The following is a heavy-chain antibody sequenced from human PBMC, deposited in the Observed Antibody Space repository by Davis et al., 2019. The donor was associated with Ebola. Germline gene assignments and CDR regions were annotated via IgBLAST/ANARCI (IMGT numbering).Heavy chain of an antibody. V-gene: IGHV3-23*01. CDR2: NSGSGGST. CDR1: GFTFSSYA. J-gene: IGHJ4*02. D-gene: IGHD3-10*01. Sequence: GGSLRLSCAASGFTFSSYAMSWVRQAPGKGLEWVSANSGSGGSTYYADSVKGRFTISRDNSKNTLYLQMNSLRAEDTAVYYCAKEENYYGSGSYSYYFDYWGQGTLVTVSS. CDR3: AKEENYYGSGSYSYYFDY.